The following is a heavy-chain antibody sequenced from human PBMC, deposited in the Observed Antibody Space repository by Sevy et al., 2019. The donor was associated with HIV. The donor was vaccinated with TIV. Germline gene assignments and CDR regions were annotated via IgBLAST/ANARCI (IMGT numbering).Heavy chain of an antibody. Sequence: ASVKVSCKASGYTFTNYGISWVRQAPGQGLEWMGWINVYNGDTVYAQKVQGRVTVTTDTSTSTAYMELRSLRSDDTAVYYCARGLYSSSWEAWFDPWGQRTLVTVSS. CDR3: ARGLYSSSWEAWFDP. V-gene: IGHV1-18*04. CDR2: INVYNGDT. J-gene: IGHJ5*02. D-gene: IGHD6-13*01. CDR1: GYTFTNYG.